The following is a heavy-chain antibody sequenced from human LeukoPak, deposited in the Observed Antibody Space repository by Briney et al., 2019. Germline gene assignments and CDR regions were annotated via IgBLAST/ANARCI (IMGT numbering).Heavy chain of an antibody. CDR1: GASITTGGYY. J-gene: IGHJ6*02. Sequence: SETLSLTCTVSGASITTGGYYWTWIRQPPGEGLEWIGYIYYTGSVDYNASLRSRLTISLDTSKNRFSLKLNSVTAADTAVYYCARDHSYYFGSQTSTLDVWGQGTAVTVSS. CDR3: ARDHSYYFGSQTSTLDV. CDR2: IYYTGSV. V-gene: IGHV4-31*03. D-gene: IGHD3-10*01.